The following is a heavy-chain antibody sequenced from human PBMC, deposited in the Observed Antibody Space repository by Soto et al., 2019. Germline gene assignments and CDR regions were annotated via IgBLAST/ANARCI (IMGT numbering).Heavy chain of an antibody. D-gene: IGHD4-17*01. V-gene: IGHV4-39*01. CDR2: IYYSGST. CDR3: ARLYGDYSSYNYFDY. J-gene: IGHJ4*02. Sequence: SETLSLTCTVSGGSISSSSYYWGWIRQPPGKGLERIGSIYYSGSTYYNPSLKSRVTISVDTSKNQFSLKLSSVTAAYTAVYYCARLYGDYSSYNYFDYWGQGTLVTVSS. CDR1: GGSISSSSYY.